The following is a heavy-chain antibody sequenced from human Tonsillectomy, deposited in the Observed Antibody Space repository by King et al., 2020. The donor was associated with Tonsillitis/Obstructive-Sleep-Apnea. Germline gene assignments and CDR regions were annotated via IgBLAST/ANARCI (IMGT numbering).Heavy chain of an antibody. V-gene: IGHV5-51*01. D-gene: IGHD2-2*01. CDR3: ARHGVLGYCSSNSCPLSRYYYMDV. CDR2: IYPGDSDT. Sequence: QLVQSGAEVKKPGESLKISCKGSGYSFTSYWIGWVRQMPGKGLEWMGIIYPGDSDTRYSPSFQGQVTISADKSISTAYLQWSSLKASDTAMYYCARHGVLGYCSSNSCPLSRYYYMDVWGKGTTVTVSS. J-gene: IGHJ6*03. CDR1: GYSFTSYW.